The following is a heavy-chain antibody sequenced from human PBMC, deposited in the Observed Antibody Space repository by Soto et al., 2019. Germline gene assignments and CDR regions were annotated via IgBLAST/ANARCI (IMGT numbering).Heavy chain of an antibody. CDR3: ARDKITGLFDY. CDR1: GGSISSGGYS. J-gene: IGHJ4*02. V-gene: IGHV4-39*07. Sequence: PSETLSLTCTVSGGSISSGGYSWCWIRQPPGTGLEWIGDIYHSGSTNYNPSLKSRVTISVDTSKNQFSLKLTSVTAADTAVYYCARDKITGLFDYWGQGTLVTVSS. D-gene: IGHD2-8*02. CDR2: IYHSGST.